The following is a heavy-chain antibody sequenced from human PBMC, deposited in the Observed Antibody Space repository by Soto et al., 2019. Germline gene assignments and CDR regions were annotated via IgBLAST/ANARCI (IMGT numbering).Heavy chain of an antibody. CDR2: IYYSGST. CDR1: GGSISSYY. J-gene: IGHJ5*02. D-gene: IGHD6-13*01. V-gene: IGHV4-59*01. Sequence: PSETLSLTRTVSGGSISSYYWSWIRQPPGKGLEWIGYIYYSGSTNYNPSLKSRVTISVDTSKNQFSLKLSSVTAADTAVYYCARAWMEYSSSWYGWFDPWGQGTLVTVSS. CDR3: ARAWMEYSSSWYGWFDP.